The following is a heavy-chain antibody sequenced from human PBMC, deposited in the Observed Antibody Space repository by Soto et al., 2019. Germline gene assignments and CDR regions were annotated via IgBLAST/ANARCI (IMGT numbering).Heavy chain of an antibody. CDR3: AREGMTTVVRGAFDI. V-gene: IGHV3-30-3*01. CDR2: ISYDGSNK. CDR1: GFTFSSYA. D-gene: IGHD4-17*01. J-gene: IGHJ3*02. Sequence: GGSLRLSCAASGFTFSSYAMHWVRQAPGKGLEWVAVISYDGSNKYYADSVKGRFTISRDNSKNTLYLQMNSLRAEDTAVYYCAREGMTTVVRGAFDIWGQGTMVTVS.